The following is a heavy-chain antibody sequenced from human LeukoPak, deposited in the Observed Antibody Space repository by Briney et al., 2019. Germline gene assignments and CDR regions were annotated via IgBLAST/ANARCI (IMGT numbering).Heavy chain of an antibody. Sequence: GGSLRLSCAASGFTFDDYAMHWVRQAPGKGLEWVSLNSWDGGSTYYADSVKGRFTISRDNSKNSLYLQMNSLRAEDTALYYCAAWGRRAAAGMRDLDVWGKGTTVTVSS. J-gene: IGHJ6*04. V-gene: IGHV3-43D*03. D-gene: IGHD6-13*01. CDR2: NSWDGGST. CDR3: AAWGRRAAAGMRDLDV. CDR1: GFTFDDYA.